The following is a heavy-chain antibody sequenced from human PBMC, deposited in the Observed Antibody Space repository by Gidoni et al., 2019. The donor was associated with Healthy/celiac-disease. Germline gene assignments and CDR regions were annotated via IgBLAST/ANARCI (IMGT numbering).Heavy chain of an antibody. Sequence: QVQLVQSGAEVKKHGVSVKVSCKASGYTFTSYDSNCVRQATGQGLEWMGWMNHNSGNTGYAQKFQGRVTITRNTSISTAYMELSSLRSEDTAVYYCARVGVTGTTPFDYWGQGTLVTVSS. D-gene: IGHD1-7*01. V-gene: IGHV1-8*03. CDR1: GYTFTSYD. CDR3: ARVGVTGTTPFDY. CDR2: MNHNSGNT. J-gene: IGHJ4*02.